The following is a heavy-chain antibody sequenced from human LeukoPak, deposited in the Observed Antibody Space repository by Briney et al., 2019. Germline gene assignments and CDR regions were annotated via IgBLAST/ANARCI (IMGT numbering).Heavy chain of an antibody. CDR1: GFTFSSYS. D-gene: IGHD6-13*01. CDR2: ISSSSSTI. V-gene: IGHV3-48*01. Sequence: LAGGSLGLSCAASGFTFSSYSVNWVRQAPGKGLEWVSYISSSSSTIYYADSVKGRFTIYRDNAKNSLYLQMNSLRAEDTAVYYCARVRSSVAAARVFDYWGQGTLVTVSS. J-gene: IGHJ4*02. CDR3: ARVRSSVAAARVFDY.